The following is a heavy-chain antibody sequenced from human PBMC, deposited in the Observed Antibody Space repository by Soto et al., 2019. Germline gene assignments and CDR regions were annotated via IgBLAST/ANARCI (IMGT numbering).Heavy chain of an antibody. Sequence: EVQLEESGGDLVQPGGSLRLSCAASGFTLSAYWMTWVRQAPGKGLEWVANINRDGSKKSYLDSVRGRCTISRDNVGNSLYLQMDSLRADDTALYYCARDVSPGSSSLYLDAFDIWSQGTMVTVSS. CDR1: GFTLSAYW. D-gene: IGHD6-13*01. J-gene: IGHJ3*02. CDR3: ARDVSPGSSSLYLDAFDI. V-gene: IGHV3-7*05. CDR2: INRDGSKK.